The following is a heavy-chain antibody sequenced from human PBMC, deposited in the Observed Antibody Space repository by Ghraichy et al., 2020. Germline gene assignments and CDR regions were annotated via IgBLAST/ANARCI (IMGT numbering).Heavy chain of an antibody. V-gene: IGHV5-51*01. Sequence: GESLNISCKGSGYSFTSYWIGWVRQMPGKGLEWMGIIYPGDSDTRYSPSFQGQVTISADKSISTAYLQWSSLKASDTAMYYCASSRNSGSYYSWFDPWGQGTLVTVSS. D-gene: IGHD3-10*01. CDR1: GYSFTSYW. J-gene: IGHJ5*02. CDR3: ASSRNSGSYYSWFDP. CDR2: IYPGDSDT.